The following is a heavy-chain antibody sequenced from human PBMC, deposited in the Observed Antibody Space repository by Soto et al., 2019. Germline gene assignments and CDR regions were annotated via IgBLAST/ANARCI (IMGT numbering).Heavy chain of an antibody. CDR3: ARDRQWLPDAFDI. V-gene: IGHV1-69*13. CDR1: GGTFSSSA. D-gene: IGHD5-12*01. CDR2: IISMFGTT. Sequence: GASVKVSCKTSGGTFSSSAINWVRQAPGQGLEWMGGIISMFGTTNYAQKFQGRVTITADESTSTAYMELSSLRSEDTAVYYCARDRQWLPDAFDIWGQGTMVTVSS. J-gene: IGHJ3*02.